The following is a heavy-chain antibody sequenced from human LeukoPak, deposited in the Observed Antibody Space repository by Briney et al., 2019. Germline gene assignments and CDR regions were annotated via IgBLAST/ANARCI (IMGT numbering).Heavy chain of an antibody. CDR1: GGSMGTYY. V-gene: IGHV4-59*08. J-gene: IGHJ4*02. D-gene: IGHD2-21*01. CDR3: ARHGAIPEY. CDR2: IYYRGST. Sequence: SETLSLTCSVSGGSMGTYYWTWVRQPPGKGLEWIGYIYYRGSTNYNPSLKSRVTISEDTAKNQFSLKLTSVTAADTAVYYCARHGAIPEYWGQGSLVIVSS.